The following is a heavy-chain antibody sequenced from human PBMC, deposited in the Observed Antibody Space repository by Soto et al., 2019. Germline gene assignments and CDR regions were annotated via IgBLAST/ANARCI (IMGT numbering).Heavy chain of an antibody. J-gene: IGHJ5*02. D-gene: IGHD3-10*01. CDR2: IYYSGST. CDR1: GGSISSYY. CDR3: ARDYYYGSGHNNWFDP. V-gene: IGHV4-59*01. Sequence: SETLSLTCTVSGGSISSYYWSWIRQPPGKGLEWIGYIYYSGSTNYNPSLKSRVTISVDTSKNQFSLKLSSVTAADTAVYYCARDYYYGSGHNNWFDPWGQGTLVTVSS.